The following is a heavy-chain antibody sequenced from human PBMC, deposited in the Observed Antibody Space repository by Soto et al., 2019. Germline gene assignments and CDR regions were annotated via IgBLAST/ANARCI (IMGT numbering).Heavy chain of an antibody. CDR3: ASALGITGTTTQFDY. Sequence: SVKVSCKASGGTFSSYAISWVRQAPGHGLEWMGGIIPIFGTANYAQKFQGRVTITADKSTSTAYMELSSLRSEDTAVYYCASALGITGTTTQFDYWGQGTLVTVSS. J-gene: IGHJ4*02. V-gene: IGHV1-69*06. CDR1: GGTFSSYA. D-gene: IGHD1-7*01. CDR2: IIPIFGTA.